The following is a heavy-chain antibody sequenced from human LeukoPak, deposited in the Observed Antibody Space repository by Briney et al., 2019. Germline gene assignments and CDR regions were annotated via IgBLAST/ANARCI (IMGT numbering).Heavy chain of an antibody. Sequence: PGGSLRLSCAASGFTFSSYGMHWVRQAPGKGLEWVAVISYDGSNKYYADSVKGRFTISRDNSKNTLYLQMNSLRAEDTAVYYCAKKGIAAADSFDYWGQGTLVTVSS. CDR2: ISYDGSNK. V-gene: IGHV3-30*18. CDR1: GFTFSSYG. J-gene: IGHJ4*02. D-gene: IGHD6-13*01. CDR3: AKKGIAAADSFDY.